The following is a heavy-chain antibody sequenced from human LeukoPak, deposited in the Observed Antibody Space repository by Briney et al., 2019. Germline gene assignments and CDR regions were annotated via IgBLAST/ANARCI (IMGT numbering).Heavy chain of an antibody. Sequence: ASVKVSCKASGYTFTSYAMNWVRQAPGQGLGWMGWINTNTGNPTYAQGFTGRFVFSLDTSVSTAYLQISSLKAEDTAVYYCARDTDYYDSSGYYGPWGQGTLVTVSS. D-gene: IGHD3-22*01. CDR2: INTNTGNP. CDR1: GYTFTSYA. CDR3: ARDTDYYDSSGYYGP. V-gene: IGHV7-4-1*02. J-gene: IGHJ5*02.